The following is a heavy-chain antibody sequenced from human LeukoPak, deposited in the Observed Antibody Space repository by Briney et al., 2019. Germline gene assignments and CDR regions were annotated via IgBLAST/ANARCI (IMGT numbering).Heavy chain of an antibody. CDR1: GFTFSSYG. Sequence: GGSLRLSCAASGFTFSSYGMHWVRQAPGKGLEWVAVIWYDGSNKYYADSVKGRFTIPRDNSKNTLYLQMNSLRAEDTAVYYCAKVGDGQAFDYWGQGTLVTVSS. D-gene: IGHD4-17*01. V-gene: IGHV3-33*06. CDR3: AKVGDGQAFDY. J-gene: IGHJ4*02. CDR2: IWYDGSNK.